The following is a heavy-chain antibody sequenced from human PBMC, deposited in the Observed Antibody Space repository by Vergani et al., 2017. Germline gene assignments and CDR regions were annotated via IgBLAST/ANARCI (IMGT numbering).Heavy chain of an antibody. CDR1: GFIFDDYA. V-gene: IGHV3-9*01. Sequence: EVHLVESGGDLVEPGRSLRLSCAASGFIFDDYAMHWVRQVPGKGLEWVSGISWNSKSEAYADSVKGRFAISRDNAKNSLYLQMNSLRPEDTAQYYCAKAHGGYCTKGNCLFGSWGQGTPVTVSS. J-gene: IGHJ4*02. D-gene: IGHD2-8*01. CDR3: AKAHGGYCTKGNCLFGS. CDR2: ISWNSKSE.